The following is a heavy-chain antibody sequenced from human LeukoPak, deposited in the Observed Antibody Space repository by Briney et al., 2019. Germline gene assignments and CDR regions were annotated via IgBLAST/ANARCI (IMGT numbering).Heavy chain of an antibody. D-gene: IGHD3-10*01. V-gene: IGHV3-48*03. J-gene: IGHJ4*02. CDR2: ISSSGSTI. CDR1: GFTFSNYE. CDR3: ARDLGDITMVRGDADY. Sequence: GGSLRLSCAASGFTFSNYEMNWVRQAPGKGLEWVSYISSSGSTIYYADSVKGRFTISRDNAKNSLYLQMNSLRAEDTAVYYCARDLGDITMVRGDADYWGQGTLVTVSS.